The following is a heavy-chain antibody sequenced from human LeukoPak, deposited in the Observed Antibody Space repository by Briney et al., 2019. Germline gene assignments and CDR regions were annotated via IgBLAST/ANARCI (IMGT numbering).Heavy chain of an antibody. J-gene: IGHJ5*02. Sequence: SQTLSLTCTVSGGSISSSSYYWGWIRQSPGKGLEWIGSAYYSGSPYYDPSLKSRVTISVDTSKNQFSLKLSSVTAADTAVYYCASHSAEYDILTGYHSYNSFDPWGQGILVTVSS. D-gene: IGHD3-9*01. CDR1: GGSISSSSYY. CDR3: ASHSAEYDILTGYHSYNSFDP. CDR2: AYYSGSP. V-gene: IGHV4-39*01.